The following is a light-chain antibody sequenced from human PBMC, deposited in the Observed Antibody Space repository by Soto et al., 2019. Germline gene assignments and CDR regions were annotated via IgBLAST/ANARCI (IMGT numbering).Light chain of an antibody. CDR2: KAS. CDR3: QQYDTYST. CDR1: QNINSY. J-gene: IGKJ1*01. Sequence: DIQMTQSPSTLSASVGDRVTVTCRASQNINSYLAWYQQKPGKAPKLLIYKASSLESGVPSRFSGSRSGTEFTLTISSLQPYDFATYYCQQYDTYSTFGQGPKVEIK. V-gene: IGKV1-5*03.